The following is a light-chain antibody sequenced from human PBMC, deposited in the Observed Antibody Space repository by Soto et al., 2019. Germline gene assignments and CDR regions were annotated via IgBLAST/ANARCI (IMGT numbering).Light chain of an antibody. V-gene: IGKV1-5*03. CDR1: QSISSW. Sequence: DIQMTQSPSTLSASVGDRVTITCRASQSISSWLAWYQQKPGKAPKLLIYKASSLESGVPSRFSGSGSGTEFTIPISRLQPDDFATYYCQQYNSYPITFGQGTRLEIK. CDR2: KAS. CDR3: QQYNSYPIT. J-gene: IGKJ5*01.